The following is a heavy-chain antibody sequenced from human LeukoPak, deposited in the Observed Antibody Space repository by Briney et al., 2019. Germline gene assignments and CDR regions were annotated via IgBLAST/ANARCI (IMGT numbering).Heavy chain of an antibody. V-gene: IGHV1-69*05. CDR2: MIPIFGRA. J-gene: IGHJ5*02. CDR3: ARDRGRETYYDFWSGYSSGGHHWFDP. CDR1: GGTLSSYA. D-gene: IGHD3-3*01. Sequence: SVKVSCKASGGTLSSYAISWVRQAPGQGLEWMGGMIPIFGRANYAQKFEGRVTITTYESTSTAYMELTRLRSEDTAVNDCARDRGRETYYDFWSGYSSGGHHWFDPWGQGTLVTVSS.